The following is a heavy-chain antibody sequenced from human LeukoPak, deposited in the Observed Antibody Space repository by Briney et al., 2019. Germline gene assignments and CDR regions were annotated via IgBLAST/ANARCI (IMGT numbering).Heavy chain of an antibody. CDR2: ISYDGGNK. J-gene: IGHJ3*02. CDR1: GFIFSTYS. V-gene: IGHV3-30-3*01. D-gene: IGHD1-26*01. Sequence: PGGSLRLSCAASGFIFSTYSIHWVRQAPGKGLEWVTVISYDGGNKYYADSVKGRVTISRDNSKNTLYVQMNSLRAEDTAMYFCARGRTGSFDAFDIWGRGTMVTVSS. CDR3: ARGRTGSFDAFDI.